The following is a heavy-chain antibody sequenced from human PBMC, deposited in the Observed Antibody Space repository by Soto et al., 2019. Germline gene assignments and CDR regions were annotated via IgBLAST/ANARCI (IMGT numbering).Heavy chain of an antibody. CDR2: IKEDGTER. Sequence: GGSLRPSCAAPGFTFNSYWMTWVRQAPGKGLEWVANIKEDGTERYYVDSVRGRFILSRDNTKNSLYLQMHSLRAEDTAMYYCIRDRNKYGYLELDSRGQGTLVTV. V-gene: IGHV3-7*05. CDR1: GFTFNSYW. CDR3: IRDRNKYGYLELDS. D-gene: IGHD5-18*01. J-gene: IGHJ4*02.